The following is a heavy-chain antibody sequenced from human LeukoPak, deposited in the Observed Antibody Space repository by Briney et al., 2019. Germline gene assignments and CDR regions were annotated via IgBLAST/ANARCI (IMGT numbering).Heavy chain of an antibody. J-gene: IGHJ6*02. D-gene: IGHD3-10*01. CDR1: GGSISSGSYY. CDR3: ARVSMVRGMDV. V-gene: IGHV4-61*02. CDR2: ICTSGST. Sequence: SETLPLTCIVSGGSISSGSYYWSWIRQPAGKGLEWIGRICTSGSTNYNPSLKSRVTISVDTSKNQFSLKLSSVTAADTAVYYCARVSMVRGMDVWGQGTTVTVSS.